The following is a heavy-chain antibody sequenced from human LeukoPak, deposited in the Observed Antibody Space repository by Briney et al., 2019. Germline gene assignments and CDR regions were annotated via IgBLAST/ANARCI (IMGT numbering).Heavy chain of an antibody. CDR3: ARDWYYYGSGSYAY. D-gene: IGHD3-10*01. CDR1: GFTFSDYY. CDR2: ISSSSSYI. J-gene: IGHJ4*02. Sequence: GGSLRLSCAASGFTFSDYYMSWIRQAPGKGLEWVSSISSSSSYIYYADSVKGRFTISRDNAKNSLYLQMNSLRAEDTAVYYCARDWYYYGSGSYAYWGQGTLGTVSS. V-gene: IGHV3-11*06.